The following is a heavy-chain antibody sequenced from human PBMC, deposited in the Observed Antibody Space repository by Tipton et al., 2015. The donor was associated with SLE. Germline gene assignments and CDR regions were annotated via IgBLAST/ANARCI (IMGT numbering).Heavy chain of an antibody. V-gene: IGHV1-8*01. CDR3: ARARRGTGLLEWLLNWFDP. Sequence: QSGPEVKKPGASVKVSCKASGYTFSDYDIHWVRQATGQGLEWMGSMDPDSGDTGYGQKFQDRVTMTRDTSITTAYMELSSLRSDDTAVYYCARARRGTGLLEWLLNWFDPWGQGTLVTVSS. CDR2: MDPDSGDT. D-gene: IGHD3-3*01. J-gene: IGHJ5*02. CDR1: GYTFSDYD.